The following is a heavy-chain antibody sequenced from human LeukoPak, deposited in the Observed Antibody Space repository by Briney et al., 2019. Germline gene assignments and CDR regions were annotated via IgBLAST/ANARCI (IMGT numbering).Heavy chain of an antibody. CDR3: ARVQRKLYYDFWSGYYGDGMDV. CDR1: GYTFTSYD. CDR2: TNPNSGNT. Sequence: ASVKVSCKASGYTFTSYDINWVRQATGQGLEWMGWTNPNSGNTGYAQKFQGRVTMTRNTSISTAYMELSSLRSEDTAVYYCARVQRKLYYDFWSGYYGDGMDVWGQGTTVTVSS. V-gene: IGHV1-8*01. D-gene: IGHD3-3*01. J-gene: IGHJ6*02.